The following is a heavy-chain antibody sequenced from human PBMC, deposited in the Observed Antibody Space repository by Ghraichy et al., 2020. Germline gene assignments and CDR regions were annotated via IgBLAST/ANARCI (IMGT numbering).Heavy chain of an antibody. V-gene: IGHV3-48*02. CDR2: ISSSSSTI. Sequence: GGSLRLSCAASGFTFSLYSMNWVRQAPGKGLECVSYISSSSSTIYYADSVKGRFTISRDNVANSLYLQMNSLRDEDTAVYYCARVGGSGYCSGGSGVNCYPRLDYWGQGTLVTVSS. CDR1: GFTFSLYS. CDR3: ARVGGSGYCSGGSGVNCYPRLDY. J-gene: IGHJ4*02. D-gene: IGHD2-15*01.